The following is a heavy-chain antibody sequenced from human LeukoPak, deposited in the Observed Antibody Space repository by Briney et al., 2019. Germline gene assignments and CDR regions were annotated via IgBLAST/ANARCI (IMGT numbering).Heavy chain of an antibody. CDR1: GYTFTSYG. V-gene: IGHV1-18*01. CDR3: AKDPRKVLRYFDWSSVGWFDP. CDR2: ISAYNGNT. D-gene: IGHD3-9*01. J-gene: IGHJ5*02. Sequence: ASVKVSCKASGYTFTSYGISWVRQAPGQGLEWMGWISAYNGNTNYAQKLQGRVTMTTDTSTSTAYMELRSLRSDDTAVYYCAKDPRKVLRYFDWSSVGWFDPWGQGTLVTVSS.